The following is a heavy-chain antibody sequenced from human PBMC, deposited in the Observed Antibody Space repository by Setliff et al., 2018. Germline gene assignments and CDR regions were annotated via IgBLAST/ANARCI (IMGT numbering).Heavy chain of an antibody. J-gene: IGHJ6*03. D-gene: IGHD3-3*01. V-gene: IGHV4-61*09. Sequence: PPETLSLTCTVSDDSISSRRYYWGWFRQPAGKELEWIGQIYTSWSTNYNPSLKSRVTISLDTSKNQFSLSLTSVTAADTAVYYCARMSGFQYIDVWGKGTTVTVSS. CDR1: DDSISSRRYY. CDR3: ARMSGFQYIDV. CDR2: IYTSWST.